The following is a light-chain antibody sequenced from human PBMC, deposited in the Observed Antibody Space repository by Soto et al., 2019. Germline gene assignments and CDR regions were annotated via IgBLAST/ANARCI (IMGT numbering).Light chain of an antibody. CDR2: EVS. CDR3: SSYAGSNSYV. CDR1: SREVGGYNY. Sequence: QSVLTQPPSASGSPGQAVTISGSGTSREVGGYNYVSWYQQHAGKAPKLMIYEVSKRPSGVPDRFSGSKSGNTASLTVSGLQAEDEADYYCSSYAGSNSYVFGTGTKVTVL. V-gene: IGLV2-8*01. J-gene: IGLJ1*01.